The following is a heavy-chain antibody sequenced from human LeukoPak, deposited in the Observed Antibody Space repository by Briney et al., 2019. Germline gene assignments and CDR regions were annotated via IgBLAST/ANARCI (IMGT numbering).Heavy chain of an antibody. Sequence: PSETLSLTCAVYGGSFSGYYWSWIRQPPGKGLEWVSYISSSGSTIYYADSVKGRFTISRDNAKNSLYLQMNSLRAEDTAVYYCASLDDCWSGSIGELDYWGQGTLVTVSS. D-gene: IGHD3-3*01. CDR2: ISSSGSTI. J-gene: IGHJ4*02. CDR3: ASLDDCWSGSIGELDY. CDR1: GGSFSGYY. V-gene: IGHV3-11*01.